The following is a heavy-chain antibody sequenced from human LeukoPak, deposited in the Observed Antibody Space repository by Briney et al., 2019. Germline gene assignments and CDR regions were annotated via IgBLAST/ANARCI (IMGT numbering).Heavy chain of an antibody. D-gene: IGHD4-11*01. CDR2: IRSKANSYAT. V-gene: IGHV3-73*01. Sequence: SGGSLRLSCAASGFTFSSYAMHWVRQASGKGLEWVGRIRSKANSYATAYAASVKGRFTISRDDSKNTAYLQMNSLKTEDTAVYYCTRRGEGEDSNYRGYYYYYMDVWGKGTTVTVSS. CDR1: GFTFSSYA. J-gene: IGHJ6*03. CDR3: TRRGEGEDSNYRGYYYYYMDV.